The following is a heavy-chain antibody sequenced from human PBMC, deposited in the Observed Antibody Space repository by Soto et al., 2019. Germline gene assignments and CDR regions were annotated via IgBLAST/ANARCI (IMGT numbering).Heavy chain of an antibody. CDR2: ISYDGSTK. CDR1: GFTFSTSG. V-gene: IGHV3-30*18. CDR3: VKPPGPYYYYNLDL. Sequence: QVQLVESGGGVVQPGRSLRLSCAASGFTFSTSGMHWVRQAPGKGLVWVAVISYDGSTKYYADSVKGRFTISRDNSKDTLYLQMNSLRPDDTAVYYCVKPPGPYYYYNLDLWGQGTPVTVSS. J-gene: IGHJ6*02.